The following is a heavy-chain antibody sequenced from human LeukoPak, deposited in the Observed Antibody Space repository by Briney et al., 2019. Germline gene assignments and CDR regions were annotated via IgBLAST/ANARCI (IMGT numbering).Heavy chain of an antibody. Sequence: PGGSLRLSCAASGFTFSSDAMSWVRKAPGTGMERVSAISVSGGSTYYADSVNGRCTTSRDNSKNTLYLQMNSLRAEDTAVYYCAKDNTDGVIIDYWGQGTLVTVSS. D-gene: IGHD4-17*01. J-gene: IGHJ4*02. CDR2: ISVSGGST. CDR1: GFTFSSDA. CDR3: AKDNTDGVIIDY. V-gene: IGHV3-23*01.